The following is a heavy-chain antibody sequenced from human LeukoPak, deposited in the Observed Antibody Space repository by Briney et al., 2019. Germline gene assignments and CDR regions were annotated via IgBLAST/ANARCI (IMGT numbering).Heavy chain of an antibody. J-gene: IGHJ3*02. CDR1: GFIFSDHY. CDR3: ARGFHSFDI. CDR2: SRNKANSYST. Sequence: QPGGSLRLSCAAPGFIFSDHYMDWVRQAPGKGLEWVARSRNKANSYSTVYAASVQGRFTISRDESKNSLYLQMNSLITEDTAVYFCARGFHSFDIWGQGTMVTVSS. V-gene: IGHV3-72*01.